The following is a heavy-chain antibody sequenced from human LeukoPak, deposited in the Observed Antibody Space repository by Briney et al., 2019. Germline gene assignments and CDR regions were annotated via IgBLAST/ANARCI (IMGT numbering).Heavy chain of an antibody. J-gene: IGHJ4*02. Sequence: SGGSLKLSCAASGFTFSSYAMSWVRQAPGKGLEWVSAISGSGGSTYYADSVKGRFTISRDNSKNTLYLQMNSLRAEDTAVYYCAKDHPPTVWGSYRFDCWGQGTLVTVSS. V-gene: IGHV3-23*01. CDR1: GFTFSSYA. CDR3: AKDHPPTVWGSYRFDC. D-gene: IGHD3-16*02. CDR2: ISGSGGST.